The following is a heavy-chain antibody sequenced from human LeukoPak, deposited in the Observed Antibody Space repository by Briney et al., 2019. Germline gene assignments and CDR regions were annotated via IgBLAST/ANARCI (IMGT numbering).Heavy chain of an antibody. J-gene: IGHJ6*02. D-gene: IGHD3-9*01. CDR3: ASSTYYDILTGYSSYYYYGMDV. CDR1: GFTVSSNY. Sequence: GGSLRLSCAASGFTVSSNYMSWVRQAPAKGLEGVSVIYSGGSTYYTDSVKGRFTISRHNSKNTLYLQMNSLRAEDTAVYYCASSTYYDILTGYSSYYYYGMDVWGQGTTVTVSS. V-gene: IGHV3-53*04. CDR2: IYSGGST.